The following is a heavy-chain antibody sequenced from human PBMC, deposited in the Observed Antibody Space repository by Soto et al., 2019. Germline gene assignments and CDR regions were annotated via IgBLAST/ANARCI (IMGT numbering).Heavy chain of an antibody. V-gene: IGHV3-49*03. Sequence: GVLRLPCTGSGFILGDYAMTWFRQAPGKRLEWVGFIRSKAYGGTPQYAASVKGRFTISGDDSKGIAYLQMNSLKIEDTAVYYCRAAVHLVFCHYGMDVWGQRTTVSVSS. J-gene: IGHJ6*02. D-gene: IGHD6-19*01. CDR3: RAAVHLVFCHYGMDV. CDR1: GFILGDYA. CDR2: IRSKAYGGTP.